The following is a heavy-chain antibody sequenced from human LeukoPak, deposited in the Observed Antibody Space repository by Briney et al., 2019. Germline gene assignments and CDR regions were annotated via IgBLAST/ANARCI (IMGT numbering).Heavy chain of an antibody. CDR3: ARHRIAAAGTGGNWFDP. CDR2: IYHSGST. D-gene: IGHD6-13*01. V-gene: IGHV4-38-2*02. CDR1: GYSISSGYF. Sequence: SETLSLTCTVSGYSISSGYFWGWIRQPPGKGLECIGTIYHSGSTYYNPSLKSRVTISVDTSKNQFSLKLSSVTAADTAVYYCARHRIAAAGTGGNWFDPWGQGTLVTVSS. J-gene: IGHJ5*02.